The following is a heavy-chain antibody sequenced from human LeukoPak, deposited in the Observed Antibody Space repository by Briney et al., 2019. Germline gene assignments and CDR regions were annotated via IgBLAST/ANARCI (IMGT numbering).Heavy chain of an antibody. CDR3: ARRNRSSSWRYYFDY. Sequence: SSETLSLTCAVSGYSISSGYYWGWIRQPPGKGLEWIGSIYHSGSTYYNPSLKSRVTISVDTSKNQFSLELSSVTAADTAVYYCARRNRSSSWRYYFDYWGQGTLVTVSS. CDR1: GYSISSGYY. CDR2: IYHSGST. V-gene: IGHV4-38-2*01. J-gene: IGHJ4*02. D-gene: IGHD6-13*01.